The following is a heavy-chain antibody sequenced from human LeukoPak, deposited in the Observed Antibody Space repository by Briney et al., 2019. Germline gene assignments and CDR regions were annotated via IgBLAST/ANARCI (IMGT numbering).Heavy chain of an antibody. J-gene: IGHJ4*02. D-gene: IGHD3-22*01. V-gene: IGHV3-23*01. CDR1: GFNFSDYY. CDR3: AKRGVVIRVILVGFHKEAYYFDS. CDR2: ISDSGGRT. Sequence: GGSLRLSCVGSGFNFSDYYMSWIRQAPGKGLEWVAGISDSGGRTNYADSVKGRFTISRDNPKNTLHLQMNSLRAEDTAVYFCAKRGVVIRVILVGFHKEAYYFDSWGQGALVTVSS.